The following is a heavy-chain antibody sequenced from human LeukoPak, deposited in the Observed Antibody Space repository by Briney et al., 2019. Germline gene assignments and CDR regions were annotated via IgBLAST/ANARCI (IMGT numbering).Heavy chain of an antibody. CDR1: GYTFTDNF. V-gene: IGHV1-2*02. CDR2: IKLSSGGT. J-gene: IGHJ4*02. D-gene: IGHD3-3*02. CDR3: ARGFTFERV. Sequence: GASVKVSCKAAGYTFTDNFMNWLRQAPGQGPEYLGWIKLSSGGTNYVPKFQDRVTLTRDTSTATAYLELNGLRSDDTAVYYCARGFTFERVWAPGTLVIVSS.